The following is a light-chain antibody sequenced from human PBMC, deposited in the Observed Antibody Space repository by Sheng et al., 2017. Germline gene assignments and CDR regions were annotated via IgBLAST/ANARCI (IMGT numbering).Light chain of an antibody. CDR2: RAS. Sequence: DIQMTQSPSSLSASVGDTVTVTCRASQDISNYVAWFQQKPGKAPKSLIYRASTLQDGVPAKFSGSGSGTDFTLTISGLQPEDFATYYCQQYYSMPITFGQGTRLDIK. J-gene: IGKJ5*01. CDR1: QDISNY. V-gene: IGKV1-16*02. CDR3: QQYYSMPIT.